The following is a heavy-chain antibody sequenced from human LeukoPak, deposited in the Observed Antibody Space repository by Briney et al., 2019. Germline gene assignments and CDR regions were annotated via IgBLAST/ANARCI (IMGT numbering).Heavy chain of an antibody. CDR1: GGSFSGYY. D-gene: IGHD2-2*01. J-gene: IGHJ6*03. V-gene: IGHV4-34*01. CDR3: ARGAPGYCSSTSCYAPSRPYFYYYYYMDV. Sequence: SETLSLTCAVYGGSFSGYYWSWIRQPPGKGLEWIGEINHSGSTNYNPSLKSRVTISVDTSKNQFSLKLSSVTAADTAVYYCARGAPGYCSSTSCYAPSRPYFYYYYYMDVWAKGPRSPSP. CDR2: INHSGST.